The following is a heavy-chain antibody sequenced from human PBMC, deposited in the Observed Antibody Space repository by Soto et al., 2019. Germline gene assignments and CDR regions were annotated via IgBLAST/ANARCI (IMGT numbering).Heavy chain of an antibody. Sequence: SETLSLTCTVSGGSISSGDYYWSWIRQPPGKGLEWIGYIYYSGSTYYNPSLKSRVTISVDTSKNQFSLKLSSVTAADTAVYYCARRHIVVVPAAMSCFDYWGQGALVTVSS. D-gene: IGHD2-2*01. CDR3: ARRHIVVVPAAMSCFDY. V-gene: IGHV4-30-4*01. CDR1: GGSISSGDYY. J-gene: IGHJ4*02. CDR2: IYYSGST.